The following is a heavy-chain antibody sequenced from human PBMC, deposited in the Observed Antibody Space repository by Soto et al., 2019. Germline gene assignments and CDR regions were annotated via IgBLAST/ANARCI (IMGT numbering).Heavy chain of an antibody. Sequence: EVQLVESGGGLVQPGGSLRLSCAASGFTVSSNYMSWVRQAPGKGLEWVSVIYSGGSTYYADSVKGRFTIARYNSKNTLYLQMNSLRAEDAAVYYCAREAGDGYSPAYWYFDLWGRGTLVTVSS. D-gene: IGHD4-4*01. CDR1: GFTVSSNY. V-gene: IGHV3-66*01. CDR3: AREAGDGYSPAYWYFDL. J-gene: IGHJ2*01. CDR2: IYSGGST.